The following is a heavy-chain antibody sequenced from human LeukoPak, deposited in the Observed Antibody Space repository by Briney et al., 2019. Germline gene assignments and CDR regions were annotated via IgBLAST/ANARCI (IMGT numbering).Heavy chain of an antibody. D-gene: IGHD6-13*01. CDR3: ARDKIAAAGSGAFDI. V-gene: IGHV4-39*07. J-gene: IGHJ3*02. Sequence: SETLSLTCTVVGGSISSRDENWNWIRQPPGKGLEWIGNVDYNGNIYYSPSLKSRALVSVDTSKNQVSLRLTSVTAADTAVYYCARDKIAAAGSGAFDIWGQGTTVTVSS. CDR2: VDYNGNI. CDR1: GGSISSRDEN.